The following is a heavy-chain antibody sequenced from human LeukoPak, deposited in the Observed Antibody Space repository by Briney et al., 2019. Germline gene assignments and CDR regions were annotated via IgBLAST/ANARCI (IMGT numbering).Heavy chain of an antibody. J-gene: IGHJ6*03. CDR2: ISTNGSSA. CDR1: GFTFSSYA. V-gene: IGHV3-64*01. CDR3: ARAPYYYYYYMDG. Sequence: PGGSLRLSCAASGFTFSSYAMHWVRQAPGKGLEYVSAISTNGSSAYYANSVKGRFTISRDNSKNTLYLQMGSLRVEDMAVYYCARAPYYYYYYMDGWGKGTTVTVSS.